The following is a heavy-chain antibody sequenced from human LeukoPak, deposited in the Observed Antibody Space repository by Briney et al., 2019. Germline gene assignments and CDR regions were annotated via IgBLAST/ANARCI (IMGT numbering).Heavy chain of an antibody. CDR3: ARERPYYYDGSHGAFDI. V-gene: IGHV4-30-2*01. Sequence: PSETLSLTCAVSGGSISSGGYSWSWIRQPPGKGLEWIGYIYHSGSTYSNPSLKSRVTISVDRSKNQFSLKLSSVTAADTAVYYCARERPYYYDGSHGAFDIWGQGTMVTVSS. CDR1: GGSISSGGYS. CDR2: IYHSGST. D-gene: IGHD3-22*01. J-gene: IGHJ3*02.